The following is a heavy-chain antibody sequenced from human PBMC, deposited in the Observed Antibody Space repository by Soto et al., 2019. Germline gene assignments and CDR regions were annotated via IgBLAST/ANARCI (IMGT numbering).Heavy chain of an antibody. CDR2: ISYDGSNK. D-gene: IGHD6-19*01. CDR3: ARDLSRDSSGWSGYYYYYGMDV. CDR1: GFTFSSYA. Sequence: GGSLRLSCAASGFTFSSYAMHWVRQAPGKGPEWVAVISYDGSNKYYADSVKGRFTISRDNSKNTLYLQMNSLRAEDTAVYYCARDLSRDSSGWSGYYYYYGMDVWGQGTTVTASS. J-gene: IGHJ6*02. V-gene: IGHV3-30-3*01.